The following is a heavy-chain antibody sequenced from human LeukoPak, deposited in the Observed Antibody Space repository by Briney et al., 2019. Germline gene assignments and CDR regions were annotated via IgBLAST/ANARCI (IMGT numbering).Heavy chain of an antibody. CDR2: ISSSGSTI. Sequence: GALRLSCAASGFTFSSYEMNWVRQAPGKGLEWVSYISSSGSTIYYADSVKGRFTISRDNAKNSLYLQMNSLRAEDTAVYYCARDDYGDYDGRFDYWGQGTLVTVSS. CDR1: GFTFSSYE. J-gene: IGHJ4*02. V-gene: IGHV3-48*03. D-gene: IGHD4-17*01. CDR3: ARDDYGDYDGRFDY.